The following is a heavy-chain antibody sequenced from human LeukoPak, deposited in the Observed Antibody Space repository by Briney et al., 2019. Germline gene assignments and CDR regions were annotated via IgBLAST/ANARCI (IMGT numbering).Heavy chain of an antibody. V-gene: IGHV4-59*01. CDR3: ARGIEMATIEFDY. Sequence: PSETLSLTCTVSGGSISSYYWSWIRQPPGKGLEWIGYIYYSGSTNYNPSLKSRVTISVDTSKNQFSLKLSPVTAADTAVYYCARGIEMATIEFDYWGQGTLVTVSS. J-gene: IGHJ4*02. CDR2: IYYSGST. CDR1: GGSISSYY. D-gene: IGHD5-24*01.